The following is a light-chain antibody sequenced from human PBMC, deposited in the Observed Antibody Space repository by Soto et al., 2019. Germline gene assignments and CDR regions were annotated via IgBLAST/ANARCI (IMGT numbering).Light chain of an antibody. Sequence: QSVLIQPPSVSGTPGQRVTISCSGSNSNIGSNIVNWYRQLPGTAPKLLMYYNNYRPSGVPDRISGSKSGTSASLAISGLQSDDEADYYCAAWDDSLNTVLFGGGTKLTVL. V-gene: IGLV1-44*01. CDR3: AAWDDSLNTVL. CDR1: NSNIGSNI. CDR2: YNN. J-gene: IGLJ2*01.